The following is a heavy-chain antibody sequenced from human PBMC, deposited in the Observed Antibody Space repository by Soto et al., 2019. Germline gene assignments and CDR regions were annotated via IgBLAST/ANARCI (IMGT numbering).Heavy chain of an antibody. Sequence: GASVKVSCKASGYTFTSYYMHWVRQAPGQGLEWMGIINPSGGSTSYAQKFQGRVTMTRDTSTSTVYMELSSLRSEDTAVYYCAREEVTIFGVVIIVPYYYYGMDVWGQGTTVTVSS. V-gene: IGHV1-46*01. CDR3: AREEVTIFGVVIIVPYYYYGMDV. D-gene: IGHD3-3*01. CDR2: INPSGGST. J-gene: IGHJ6*02. CDR1: GYTFTSYY.